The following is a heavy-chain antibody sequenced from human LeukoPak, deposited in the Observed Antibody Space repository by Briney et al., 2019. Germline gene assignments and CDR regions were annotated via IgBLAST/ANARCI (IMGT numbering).Heavy chain of an antibody. J-gene: IGHJ4*02. CDR1: GLTLSNYG. Sequence: QTGGSLRLSCAVSGLTLSNYGMSWVRQAPGKGLEWVSGISGSGGNTYYADSVKGRFTISRENYKNRLYRQMTSLRAEDTAVYFCPKRGVVIRVILVGFHKEAYYFDSWGQGALVTVSS. CDR2: ISGSGGNT. CDR3: PKRGVVIRVILVGFHKEAYYFDS. V-gene: IGHV3-23*01. D-gene: IGHD3-22*01.